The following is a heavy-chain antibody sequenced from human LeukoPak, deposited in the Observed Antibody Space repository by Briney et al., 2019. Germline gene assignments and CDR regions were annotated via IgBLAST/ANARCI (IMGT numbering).Heavy chain of an antibody. Sequence: SETLSLTCTVSGGSISSYYWSWIRQPAGKGLEWIGRIYTSGSTNYNPSLKSRVTMSVDTSKNQFSLKLSSVTAADTAVYLCARGRVSSSSWYSTYYYYFYMDVWGKGTTVTVSS. V-gene: IGHV4-4*07. CDR2: IYTSGST. CDR3: ARGRVSSSSWYSTYYYYFYMDV. D-gene: IGHD6-13*01. CDR1: GGSISSYY. J-gene: IGHJ6*03.